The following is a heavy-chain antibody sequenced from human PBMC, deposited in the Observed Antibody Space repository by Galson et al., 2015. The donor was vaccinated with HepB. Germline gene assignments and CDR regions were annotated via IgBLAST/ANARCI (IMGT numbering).Heavy chain of an antibody. J-gene: IGHJ4*02. V-gene: IGHV1-18*04. Sequence: SVKVSCKASGYTFTSYGISWVRQAPGQGLEWMGWISAYNGNTNYAQKLQGRVTMTTDTSTSTAYMELRSLRSDDTAVYYCARDLNTMIETPDLTPFDYWGQGTLVTVSS. CDR2: ISAYNGNT. D-gene: IGHD3-22*01. CDR3: ARDLNTMIETPDLTPFDY. CDR1: GYTFTSYG.